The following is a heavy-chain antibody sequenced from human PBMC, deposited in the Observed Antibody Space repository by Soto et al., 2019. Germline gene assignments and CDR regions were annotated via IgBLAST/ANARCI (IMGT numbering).Heavy chain of an antibody. V-gene: IGHV1-18*01. D-gene: IGHD3-16*01. CDR1: GYTFTRYG. Sequence: QVQLVQSGAEVKNPGASVKVSCKASGYTFTRYGIGWARQAPGQGLEWVGWINTYNGNTHHAQNVQRRVTLTTDTSTSTASMELRSLRSNDTAIYYCAMVDVYVTPSPQDVWGQGTTVIVSS. J-gene: IGHJ6*02. CDR3: AMVDVYVTPSPQDV. CDR2: INTYNGNT.